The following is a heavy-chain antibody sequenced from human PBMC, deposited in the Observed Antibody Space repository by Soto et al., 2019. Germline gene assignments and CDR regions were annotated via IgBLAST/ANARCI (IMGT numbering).Heavy chain of an antibody. Sequence: ASVKVSCKASGYTFSNFGISWVRQAPGEGLEWMGWISPNSEKTKIAQRFQGRVTMTTDTSTSTAYMELRSLRSDDTAVYYCAREYYYGSGPWDWGQGTLVPVSS. J-gene: IGHJ4*02. CDR1: GYTFSNFG. CDR3: AREYYYGSGPWD. CDR2: ISPNSEKT. D-gene: IGHD3-10*01. V-gene: IGHV1-18*01.